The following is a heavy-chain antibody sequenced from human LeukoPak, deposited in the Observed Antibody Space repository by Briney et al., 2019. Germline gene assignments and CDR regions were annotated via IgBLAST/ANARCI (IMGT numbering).Heavy chain of an antibody. D-gene: IGHD2-2*01. V-gene: IGHV3-30*18. CDR3: AKDYGGYCSSTSCYPEYYFDY. CDR1: GFTFSSYG. Sequence: PGGSLRLSCTASGFTFSSYGMHWVRQAPGKGLEWVAVISYDGSNKYYADSVKGRFTISRDNSKNTLYLQMNSLRAEDTAVYYCAKDYGGYCSSTSCYPEYYFDYWGQGTLVTVSS. J-gene: IGHJ4*02. CDR2: ISYDGSNK.